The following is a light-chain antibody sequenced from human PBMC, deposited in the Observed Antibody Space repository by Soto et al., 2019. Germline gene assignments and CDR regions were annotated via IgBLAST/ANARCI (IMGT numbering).Light chain of an antibody. Sequence: EIVLTQSPGTLSLSPGERATLSCRASQSVSSSYLAWYQQKPGQAPRLLIYGASSRATGIPDRFSGSGSGIDFTLTTSRLEPEDFAVYYCHQYDSSPLTFGGGTKVEIK. J-gene: IGKJ4*01. CDR3: HQYDSSPLT. V-gene: IGKV3-20*01. CDR2: GAS. CDR1: QSVSSSY.